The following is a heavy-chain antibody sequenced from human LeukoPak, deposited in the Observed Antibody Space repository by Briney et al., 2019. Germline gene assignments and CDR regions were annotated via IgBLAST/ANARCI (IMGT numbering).Heavy chain of an antibody. CDR1: GGSFSGYY. J-gene: IGHJ3*02. V-gene: IGHV4-34*01. D-gene: IGHD4-17*01. CDR2: INHSGST. CDR3: ASGVYGDYAYSDAFDI. Sequence: SETLSLTCAVYGGSFSGYYWSWIRQPPGKGLEWIGEINHSGSTNYNPSLKSRVTMSVDTSKNQFSLKLSSVTAADTAVYYCASGVYGDYAYSDAFDIWGQGTMVTVSS.